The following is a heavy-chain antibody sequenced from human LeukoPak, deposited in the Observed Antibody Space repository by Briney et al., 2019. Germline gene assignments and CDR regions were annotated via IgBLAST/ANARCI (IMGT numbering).Heavy chain of an antibody. CDR3: ARGSSGSYFNYFDY. J-gene: IGHJ4*02. CDR2: INPSGGST. CDR1: GGTFSSYA. Sequence: ASVKVSCTASGGTFSSYAISWVRQAPGQGLEWMGLINPSGGSTSYAQKFQGRVTMTRDTSTSTVYMELSSLRSEDTAVYYCARGSSGSYFNYFDYWGQGTLVTVSS. D-gene: IGHD1-26*01. V-gene: IGHV1-46*01.